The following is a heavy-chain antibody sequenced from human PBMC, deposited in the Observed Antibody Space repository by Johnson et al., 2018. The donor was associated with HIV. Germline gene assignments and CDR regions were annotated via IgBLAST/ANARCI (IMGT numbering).Heavy chain of an antibody. J-gene: IGHJ3*02. CDR1: GFTFDDYG. CDR3: ARQHYYDSSGQGGGLDI. D-gene: IGHD3-22*01. Sequence: VQLVESGGGVVRPGGSLRLSCAASGFTFDDYGMSWVRQGPGKGLEWVSGIYWNGGRQTYVDSVKGRFTISRDNAKKSLYMEMNNLRAEDTAVSYCARQHYYDSSGQGGGLDIWGQWTMVTVSS. V-gene: IGHV3-20*04. CDR2: IYWNGGRQ.